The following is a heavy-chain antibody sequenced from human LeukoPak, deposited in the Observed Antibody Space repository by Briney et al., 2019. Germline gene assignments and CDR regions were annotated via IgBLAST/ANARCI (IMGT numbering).Heavy chain of an antibody. CDR3: ASSTGTKAFDY. V-gene: IGHV3-74*01. J-gene: IGHJ4*02. D-gene: IGHD4-17*01. CDR1: EFTFSAYW. Sequence: GGSLRLSCAASEFTFSAYWMHWVRQAPGKGLVWVSRIRGDGSMTNYADSVKGRFTISRDNAKNTLYLQMNSLRAEDTAVYYCASSTGTKAFDYWGQGTLVTVSS. CDR2: IRGDGSMT.